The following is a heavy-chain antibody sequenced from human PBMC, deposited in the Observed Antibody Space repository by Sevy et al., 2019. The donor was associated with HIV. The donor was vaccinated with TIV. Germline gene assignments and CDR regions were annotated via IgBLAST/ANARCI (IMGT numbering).Heavy chain of an antibody. D-gene: IGHD2-8*01. V-gene: IGHV3-23*01. CDR3: AREGCTKPHDY. Sequence: GGSLRLSCAASGFTISKYSMNWVRQPPGKGLEWVSTLSFGCGELNYADSVKGRLTISRDNSKSSVYLQMNNLRPEDTAVYYCAREGCTKPHDYWGQGTLVTVSS. CDR1: GFTISKYS. CDR2: LSFGCGEL. J-gene: IGHJ4*02.